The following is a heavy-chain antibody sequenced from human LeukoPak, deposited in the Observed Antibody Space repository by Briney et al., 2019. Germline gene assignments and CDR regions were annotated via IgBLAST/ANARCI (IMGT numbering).Heavy chain of an antibody. CDR2: ISGSGGSA. V-gene: IGHV3-23*01. Sequence: GGSLRLSCAASGFTFSSYEMNWVRQAPGKGLEWVSAISGSGGSAYYADSVKGRFTISRDNSKNTLYLQMNSLRAEDTAVYYCARDLSSGYYSGLIFDYWGQGTLVTVSS. J-gene: IGHJ4*02. CDR1: GFTFSSYE. D-gene: IGHD3-22*01. CDR3: ARDLSSGYYSGLIFDY.